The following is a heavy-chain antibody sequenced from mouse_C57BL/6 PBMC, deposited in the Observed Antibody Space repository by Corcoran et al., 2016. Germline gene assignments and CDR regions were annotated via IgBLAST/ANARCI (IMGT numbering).Heavy chain of an antibody. CDR3: ARRLWLRRTYFDY. CDR2: INPNNGGT. V-gene: IGHV1-26*01. J-gene: IGHJ2*01. D-gene: IGHD2-2*01. Sequence: EVQLQQSGPELVKPGASVKISCKASGYTFTDYYMNWVKQSHGKSLEWIGDINPNNGGTSYNQKFKGKATLTVDKSSSTAYMELRSLTSEDSAVYYCARRLWLRRTYFDYWGQGTTLTVSS. CDR1: GYTFTDYY.